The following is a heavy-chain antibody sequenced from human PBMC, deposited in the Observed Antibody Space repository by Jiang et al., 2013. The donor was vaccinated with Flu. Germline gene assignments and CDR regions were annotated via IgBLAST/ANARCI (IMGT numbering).Heavy chain of an antibody. CDR3: ARDLDYDSDYSELFDI. D-gene: IGHD3-22*01. V-gene: IGHV4-59*01. Sequence: GPGLVKPSETLSLTCTISGGSISTYYWSWIRQPPGKGLEWIGYMHHTGSTSYNPSLKSRVTMSQDTSRTQFSLHLTSVTAADTAVYYCARDLDYDSDYSELFDIWGRGTMVTVSS. J-gene: IGHJ3*02. CDR2: MHHTGST. CDR1: GGSISTYY.